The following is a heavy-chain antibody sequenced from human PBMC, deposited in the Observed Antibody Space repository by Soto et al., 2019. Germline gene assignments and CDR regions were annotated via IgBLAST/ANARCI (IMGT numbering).Heavy chain of an antibody. CDR2: ISAYNGNT. J-gene: IGHJ5*02. Sequence: ASVKVSCKASGYTFTSYGISCVRQAPGQGLEWMGWISAYNGNTNYAQKLQGRVTMTTDTSTSTAYMELRSLRSDDTAVYYCARWHLVRGLIIMNWFAPWGQGTLVTVSS. CDR1: GYTFTSYG. D-gene: IGHD3-10*01. CDR3: ARWHLVRGLIIMNWFAP. V-gene: IGHV1-18*01.